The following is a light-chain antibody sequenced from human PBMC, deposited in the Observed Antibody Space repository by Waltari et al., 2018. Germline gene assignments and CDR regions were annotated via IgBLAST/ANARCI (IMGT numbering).Light chain of an antibody. CDR3: QQYNSWPPYT. J-gene: IGKJ2*01. CDR2: GAS. CDR1: QALNTN. Sequence: ELVMTQSPATLSVSPGERATLSCRASQALNTNLAWYQQKPGQAPRLLIYGASTRATGIPARFSGSGSGTEFTLTISSLQSEDFAVYYCQQYNSWPPYTFGQGTKLEIK. V-gene: IGKV3-15*01.